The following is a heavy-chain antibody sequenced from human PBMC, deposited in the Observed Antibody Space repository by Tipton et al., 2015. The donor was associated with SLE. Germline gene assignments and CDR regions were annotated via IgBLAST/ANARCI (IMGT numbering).Heavy chain of an antibody. CDR2: ISSDGRTQ. J-gene: IGHJ3*02. V-gene: IGHV3-30*04. CDR1: GFSFNTYA. D-gene: IGHD3-10*01. Sequence: RSLRLPCAASGFSFNTYAVHWVRQAPGKGLEWLAVISSDGRTQYYADSVKGRFTISRDNSKNTLYLQMNSLRAEDTAVYYCARRNSESGAFDMWGQGTLVTVSS. CDR3: ARRNSESGAFDM.